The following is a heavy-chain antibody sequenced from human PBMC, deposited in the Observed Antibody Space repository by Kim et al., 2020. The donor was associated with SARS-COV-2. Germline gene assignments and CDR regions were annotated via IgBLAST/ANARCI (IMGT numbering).Heavy chain of an antibody. CDR3: ARDRGYCSSTSCYNYYYYGRDG. D-gene: IGHD2-2*01. CDR1: GFTFSSYA. CDR2: ISYDGSNK. J-gene: IGHJ6*02. V-gene: IGHV3-30*04. Sequence: GGSLRLSCAASGFTFSSYAMHWVRQAPGKGLEWVAVISYDGSNKYYADSVKGRFTISRDNSKNTLYLQMNSLRAEDTAVYYCARDRGYCSSTSCYNYYYYGRDGWGQGTTVTVS.